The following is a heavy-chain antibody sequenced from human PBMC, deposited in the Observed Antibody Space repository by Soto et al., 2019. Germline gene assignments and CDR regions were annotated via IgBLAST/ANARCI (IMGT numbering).Heavy chain of an antibody. CDR1: GFIFSDHG. CDR2: IDEDGSTT. J-gene: IGHJ4*02. Sequence: PGGSLRLSCAASGFIFSDHGMNWVRQAPGKGLEWVSSIDEDGSTTHYADSVKGRFTISRDNSKNTLYLQMDSLRAEDTALYYCARVLYGFSYGKCDYWGQGTLVTVSS. CDR3: ARVLYGFSYGKCDY. D-gene: IGHD1-1*01. V-gene: IGHV3-23*01.